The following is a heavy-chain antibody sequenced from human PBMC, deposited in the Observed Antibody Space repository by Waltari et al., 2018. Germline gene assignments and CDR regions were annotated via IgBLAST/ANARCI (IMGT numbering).Heavy chain of an antibody. J-gene: IGHJ6*02. V-gene: IGHV3-74*01. D-gene: IGHD6-13*01. Sequence: EVQLVESGGGLVQPGGSLRLSCAASGFTFSSYWIPWVRQAPGKGLVWVSRVNNNGSSTTYADSVKGRFTISRDNAKNTLYLQMNSLRAEDTAVYYCARSYSNREYYYYYGMDVWGQGTTVTVSS. CDR3: ARSYSNREYYYYYGMDV. CDR1: GFTFSSYW. CDR2: VNNNGSST.